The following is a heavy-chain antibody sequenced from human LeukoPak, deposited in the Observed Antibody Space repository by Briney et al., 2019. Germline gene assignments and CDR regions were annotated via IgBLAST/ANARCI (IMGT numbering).Heavy chain of an antibody. J-gene: IGHJ4*02. CDR3: ARVPRWIQLWDY. Sequence: ASVKVSCEASGYTFTGYYMHWVRQAPGQGLEWMGWINPNSGGTNYAQKFQGRVTMTRDTSISTAYMELSRLRSDDTAVYYCARVPRWIQLWDYWGQGTLVTVSS. CDR2: INPNSGGT. V-gene: IGHV1-2*02. CDR1: GYTFTGYY. D-gene: IGHD5-18*01.